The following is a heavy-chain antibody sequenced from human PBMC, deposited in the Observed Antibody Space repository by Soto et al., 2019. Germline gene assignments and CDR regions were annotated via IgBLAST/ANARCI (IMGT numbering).Heavy chain of an antibody. CDR3: AKADIAAPPTSGYYMDV. Sequence: GGSLRLSCAASGFTFDDYAMHWVRQAPGKGLEWVSGISWNSGSIGYADSVKGRFTISRDNAKNSLYLQMNCLRAEDTALYYCAKADIAAPPTSGYYMDVWGKGTTVTVSS. CDR1: GFTFDDYA. D-gene: IGHD2-15*01. CDR2: ISWNSGSI. J-gene: IGHJ6*03. V-gene: IGHV3-9*01.